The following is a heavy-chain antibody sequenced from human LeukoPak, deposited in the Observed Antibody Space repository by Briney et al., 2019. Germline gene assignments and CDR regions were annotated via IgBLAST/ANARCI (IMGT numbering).Heavy chain of an antibody. CDR2: ISGYNGNT. Sequence: ASVKVSCKASGYTFTSYGISWVRQAPGQGLEWLGWISGYNGNTNYAQKVQGRVTMTTDTSTRTAFMVLRSLRSDDTAVYYCARDNSATSDCSSSCYHFDYWGQGTLVTVSS. CDR1: GYTFTSYG. V-gene: IGHV1-18*01. D-gene: IGHD2-2*01. CDR3: ARDNSATSDCSSSCYHFDY. J-gene: IGHJ4*02.